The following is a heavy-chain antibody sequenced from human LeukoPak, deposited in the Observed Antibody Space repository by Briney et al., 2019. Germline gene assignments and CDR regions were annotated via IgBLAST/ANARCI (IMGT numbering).Heavy chain of an antibody. V-gene: IGHV5-51*01. CDR3: AGTIAAAAGYNWFDP. CDR2: IYPGDSDT. Sequence: PGESLKISCKGSGYSFTSYWIGWVRQMPGKGLEWMGIIYPGDSDTRYSPSFQGQVTISADRSISTAYLQWSSLKSSDTAMYYLAGTIAAAAGYNWFDPWGQGNLVTVSS. D-gene: IGHD6-13*01. J-gene: IGHJ5*02. CDR1: GYSFTSYW.